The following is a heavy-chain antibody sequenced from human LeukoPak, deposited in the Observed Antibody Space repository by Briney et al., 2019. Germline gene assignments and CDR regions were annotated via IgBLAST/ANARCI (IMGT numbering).Heavy chain of an antibody. J-gene: IGHJ4*02. D-gene: IGHD3-3*01. CDR2: INHSGST. CDR1: GGSFSGYY. V-gene: IGHV4-34*01. CDR3: ARGQVDFWSGYHDY. Sequence: PSETLSLTCAVYGGSFSGYYWSWIRQPPGKGLEWIGEINHSGSTNYNPSLKSRVTISADTSKNQFSLKLSSVTAADTAVYYCARGQVDFWSGYHDYWGQGTLVTVSS.